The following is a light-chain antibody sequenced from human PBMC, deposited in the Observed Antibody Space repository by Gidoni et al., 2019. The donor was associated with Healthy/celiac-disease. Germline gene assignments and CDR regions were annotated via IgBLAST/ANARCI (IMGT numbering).Light chain of an antibody. CDR1: QSISND. CDR2: AAA. J-gene: IGKJ1*01. CDR3: QQSYSTPRT. Sequence: EIQMTQSPSSLSASVGDRVTITCRASQSISNDLNWYQQKPGKAPKLLMYAAASLQSGVPSRFSGSGSRTDFTLTISILQPEDFATYYCQQSYSTPRTFXXXTKVEIK. V-gene: IGKV1-39*01.